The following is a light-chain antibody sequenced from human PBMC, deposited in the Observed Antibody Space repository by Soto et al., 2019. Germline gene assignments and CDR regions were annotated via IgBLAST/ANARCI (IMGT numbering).Light chain of an antibody. CDR3: ISYAGSHNVV. J-gene: IGLJ2*01. CDR1: SSDVGGYNY. CDR2: EVT. V-gene: IGLV2-8*01. Sequence: QSVLTQPPSASGSPGQSVTISCTGTSSDVGGYNYVSWYQQHPGKVPKLMVYEVTKRPSGVPDRFSGSKSGNTASLTVSGLQAEDEADYYCISYAGSHNVVFGGGTKLTVL.